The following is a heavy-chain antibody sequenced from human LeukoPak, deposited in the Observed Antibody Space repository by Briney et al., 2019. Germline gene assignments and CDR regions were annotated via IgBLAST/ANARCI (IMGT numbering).Heavy chain of an antibody. CDR3: ARDQYLDY. Sequence: GGSLRLSCAASGFTFSSFWMSWVRQAPGKGLEWVSHITRSSTTIYYADSVEGRFTVSRDNAKNSLYLQMNSLRAEDTAVYYCARDQYLDYRGQGTLVTVSS. CDR2: ITRSSTTI. J-gene: IGHJ4*02. CDR1: GFTFSSFW. V-gene: IGHV3-48*04.